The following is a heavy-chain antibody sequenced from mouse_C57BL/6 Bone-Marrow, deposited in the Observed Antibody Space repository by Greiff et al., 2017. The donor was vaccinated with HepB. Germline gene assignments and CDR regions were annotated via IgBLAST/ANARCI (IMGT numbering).Heavy chain of an antibody. V-gene: IGHV3-6*01. CDR1: GYSITSGYY. CDR3: ARDRVYEYDDGYAMDD. D-gene: IGHD2-4*01. J-gene: IGHJ4*01. CDR2: ISYDGSN. Sequence: EVKLQESGPGLVKPSQSLSLTCSVTGYSITSGYYWNWIRQFPGNKLEWMGYISYDGSNNYNPSLKNRISITRDTSKNQFFLKLNSVTTEDTATYYCARDRVYEYDDGYAMDDWGKGTSVTVSS.